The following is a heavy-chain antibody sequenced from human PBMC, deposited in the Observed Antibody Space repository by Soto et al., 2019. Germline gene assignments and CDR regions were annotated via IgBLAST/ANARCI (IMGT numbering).Heavy chain of an antibody. D-gene: IGHD5-12*01. Sequence: SAKVSCKASGFAFTSSAMQWVRQASGKRLERIRLIVVGSGNKNYAQKFQERVTITRDMSTSTAYMELSSLRSEDTAVYYCAADTGKYSGDDRTVYYYYYYMDVWGKGTTVTVSS. J-gene: IGHJ6*03. V-gene: IGHV1-58*02. CDR2: IVVGSGNK. CDR1: GFAFTSSA. CDR3: AADTGKYSGDDRTVYYYYYYMDV.